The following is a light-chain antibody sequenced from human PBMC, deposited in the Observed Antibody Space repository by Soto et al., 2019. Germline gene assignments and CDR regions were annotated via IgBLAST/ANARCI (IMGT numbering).Light chain of an antibody. CDR3: SSYTSSSTYV. J-gene: IGLJ1*01. Sequence: ALTQPASVSGSPGQSITISCTGTSSDVGGYNYVSWYQQHPGKAPKLMIYDVSNRPSGISNRFSGSKSGNTASLTISGLQAEDEADYYCSSYTSSSTYVLGTGTMVTVL. CDR1: SSDVGGYNY. CDR2: DVS. V-gene: IGLV2-14*01.